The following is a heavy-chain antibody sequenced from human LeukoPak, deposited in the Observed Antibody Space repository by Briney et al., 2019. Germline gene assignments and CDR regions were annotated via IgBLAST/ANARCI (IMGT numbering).Heavy chain of an antibody. Sequence: ASVKVSCKASGYTFTSYGISWVRQAPGQGLEWMGWISACNGNTNYAQKLQGRVTMTTDTSTSTAYMELRSLRSDDTAVYYCARAGPVFIAVAGTSLRKIHWFDPWGQGTLVTVSS. CDR1: GYTFTSYG. V-gene: IGHV1-18*01. J-gene: IGHJ5*02. CDR2: ISACNGNT. CDR3: ARAGPVFIAVAGTSLRKIHWFDP. D-gene: IGHD6-19*01.